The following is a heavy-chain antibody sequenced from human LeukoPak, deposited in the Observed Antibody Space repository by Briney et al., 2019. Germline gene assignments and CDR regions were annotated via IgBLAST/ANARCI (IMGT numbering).Heavy chain of an antibody. Sequence: GASVKVSCKASGYTFTSYGISWVRQAPGQGLEWMGWISAYNGNTNYAQKLQGRVTMTTHTSTSTAYMELSSLRSEDTAVYYCARDPRGQQLVKANWFDPWGQGTLVTVSS. CDR2: ISAYNGNT. V-gene: IGHV1-18*01. J-gene: IGHJ5*02. CDR3: ARDPRGQQLVKANWFDP. CDR1: GYTFTSYG. D-gene: IGHD6-13*01.